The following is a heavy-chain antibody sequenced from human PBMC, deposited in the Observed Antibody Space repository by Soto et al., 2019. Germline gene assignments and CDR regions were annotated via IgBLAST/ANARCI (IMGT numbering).Heavy chain of an antibody. V-gene: IGHV1-69*02. CDR3: AKSVPGGDFWSGYSYWFDP. CDR1: GGTFSSYT. Sequence: SVKVSCKASGGTFSSYTISWVRQAPGQGLEWMGRIIPILGIANYAQKFQGRVTITADKSTSTAYMELSSLRSEDTAVYYCAKSVPGGDFWSGYSYWFDPWGQGTLVTVSS. CDR2: IIPILGIA. J-gene: IGHJ5*02. D-gene: IGHD3-3*01.